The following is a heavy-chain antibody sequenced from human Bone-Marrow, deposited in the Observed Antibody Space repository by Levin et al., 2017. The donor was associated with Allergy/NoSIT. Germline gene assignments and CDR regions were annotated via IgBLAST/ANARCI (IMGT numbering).Heavy chain of an antibody. CDR1: GFTFSSYA. D-gene: IGHD3-16*01. J-gene: IGHJ4*02. Sequence: GGSLRLSCAASGFTFSSYAMHWVRQAPGKGLEWVAVISYDGSNKYYADSVKGRFTISRDNSKNTLYLQMNSLRAEDTAVYYCATISGGNYDYVWGSYYTQYYFDYWGQGTLVTVSS. CDR2: ISYDGSNK. CDR3: ATISGGNYDYVWGSYYTQYYFDY. V-gene: IGHV3-30-3*01.